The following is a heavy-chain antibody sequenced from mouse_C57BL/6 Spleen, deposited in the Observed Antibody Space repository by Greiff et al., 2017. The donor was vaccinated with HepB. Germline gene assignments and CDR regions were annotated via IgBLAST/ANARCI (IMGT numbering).Heavy chain of an antibody. J-gene: IGHJ3*01. CDR1: GYTFTSYG. D-gene: IGHD2-5*01. Sequence: QVQLQQSGAELARPGASVKLSCKASGYTFTSYGISWVKQRTGQGLEWIGEIYPRSGNTYYNEKFKGKATLTADKSSSTAYMELRSLTSEDSAVYFCARDYSKEAWFAYWGQGTLVTVSA. CDR3: ARDYSKEAWFAY. V-gene: IGHV1-81*01. CDR2: IYPRSGNT.